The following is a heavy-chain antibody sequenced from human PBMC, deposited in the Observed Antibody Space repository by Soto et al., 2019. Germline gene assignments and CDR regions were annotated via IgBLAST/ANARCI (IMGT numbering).Heavy chain of an antibody. J-gene: IGHJ3*02. D-gene: IGHD1-1*01. Sequence: QVQLVESGGGVVQPGRSLRLSCAASGFTFSRYGMHWVRQAPGKGLEWVALISYDGSNKYYADSVKGRFTISRDNSKNTLYLHMNSLRGEDTAVYYCAKDGPNDDAFDIWGLGTMVTVSS. CDR3: AKDGPNDDAFDI. V-gene: IGHV3-30*18. CDR1: GFTFSRYG. CDR2: ISYDGSNK.